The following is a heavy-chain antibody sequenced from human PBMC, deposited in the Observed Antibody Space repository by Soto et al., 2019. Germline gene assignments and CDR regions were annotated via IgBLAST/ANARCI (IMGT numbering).Heavy chain of an antibody. CDR2: IHPSGST. CDR1: DGSLSDDY. D-gene: IGHD6-13*01. J-gene: IGHJ3*02. V-gene: IGHV4-34*01. CDR3: ARPSGYSSNWYPFDI. Sequence: PSETLSLTCAVYDGSLSDDYYTWTRQSPGKGLEWIGEIHPSGSTYYNPFLKTRVTLSQDTSTNQCSLTLSSMTAADTAVYYCARPSGYSSNWYPFDIWGQGTMVTVSS.